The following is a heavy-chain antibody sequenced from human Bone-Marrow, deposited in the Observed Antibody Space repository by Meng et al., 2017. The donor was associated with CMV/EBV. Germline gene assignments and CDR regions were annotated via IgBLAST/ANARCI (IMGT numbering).Heavy chain of an antibody. D-gene: IGHD3-3*01. V-gene: IGHV3-11*04. CDR3: AREYYDFWSGYGPNDYYYYYGMDV. CDR1: GFTFSDYY. CDR2: ISSSGSTI. Sequence: GESLKISCAASGFTFSDYYMSWIRQAPGKGLEWVSYISSSGSTIYYADSVKGRFTISRDNVKNSLYLQMNSLRAEDTAVYYCAREYYDFWSGYGPNDYYYYYGMDVWGQGTTVTVSS. J-gene: IGHJ6*02.